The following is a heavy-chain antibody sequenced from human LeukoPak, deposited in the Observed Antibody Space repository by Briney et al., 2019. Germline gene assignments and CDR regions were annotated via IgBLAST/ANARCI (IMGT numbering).Heavy chain of an antibody. Sequence: GESLKISCKGSGYSSTSYWIGWVRQMPGKGLEWVGIIYPGDSDTRYSPSFQGQVTVSADKSISTAYLQWSSLKASDTAMYYCARLYDILTGNSFDYWGQGTLVTVSS. D-gene: IGHD3-9*01. J-gene: IGHJ4*02. V-gene: IGHV5-51*01. CDR2: IYPGDSDT. CDR3: ARLYDILTGNSFDY. CDR1: GYSSTSYW.